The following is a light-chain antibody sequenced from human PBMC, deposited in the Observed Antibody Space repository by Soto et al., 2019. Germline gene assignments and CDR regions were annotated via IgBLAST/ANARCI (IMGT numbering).Light chain of an antibody. Sequence: DIQMTQSPSTLSGTVGDRVTITCRASQTISSWLAWYQQKPGKAPKLLIYKASTLKSGVPSRFSGNGSGTEFTLTISSLQPDDFAVYYCHQRQYWPPITFCQGTRLEI. J-gene: IGKJ5*01. V-gene: IGKV1-5*03. CDR3: HQRQYWPPIT. CDR2: KAS. CDR1: QTISSW.